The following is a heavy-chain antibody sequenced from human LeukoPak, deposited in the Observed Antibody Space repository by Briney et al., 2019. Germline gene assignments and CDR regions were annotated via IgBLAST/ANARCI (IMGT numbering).Heavy chain of an antibody. V-gene: IGHV4-39*01. Sequence: SEALSLPFTVSGGSISSSSDYWGWIRPPPGKGLEWIGIIYYSGSTYYNPSLKSRVTISVDTSKNQFSLKLSSVTAADTAVYYCARHSVGYCSGGSCYSEGLGVDYWGQGTLVTVSS. D-gene: IGHD2-15*01. CDR2: IYYSGST. J-gene: IGHJ4*02. CDR1: GGSISSSSDY. CDR3: ARHSVGYCSGGSCYSEGLGVDY.